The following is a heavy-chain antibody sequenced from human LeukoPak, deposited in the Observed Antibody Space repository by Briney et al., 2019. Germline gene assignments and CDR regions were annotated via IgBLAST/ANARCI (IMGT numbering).Heavy chain of an antibody. J-gene: IGHJ6*02. CDR2: MNPNSGNT. D-gene: IGHD3-22*01. CDR1: GYTFTSYD. Sequence: GASVKVSCKASGYTFTSYDINWVRQATGQGLGWMGWMNPNSGNTGYAQKFQGRVTMTRNPSISTAYMELSSRRSEDTAVYYCARFNDSSGYYYYYYGMDVWGQGTTVTVSS. CDR3: ARFNDSSGYYYYYYGMDV. V-gene: IGHV1-8*01.